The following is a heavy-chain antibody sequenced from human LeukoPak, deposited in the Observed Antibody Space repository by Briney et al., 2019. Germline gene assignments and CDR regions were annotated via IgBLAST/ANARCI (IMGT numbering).Heavy chain of an antibody. Sequence: GGSLRLSCAASGFTFSSFGMSWVRQAPGKGLEWISTISGGGSTIYYADSVRGRFAISRDNSMDTLSLQMNSLGAEDTALYYCAKGRYSSSSAYFDYWGQGALVTVSS. CDR1: GFTFSSFG. J-gene: IGHJ4*02. CDR3: AKGRYSSSSAYFDY. CDR2: ISGGGSTI. V-gene: IGHV3-23*01. D-gene: IGHD6-6*01.